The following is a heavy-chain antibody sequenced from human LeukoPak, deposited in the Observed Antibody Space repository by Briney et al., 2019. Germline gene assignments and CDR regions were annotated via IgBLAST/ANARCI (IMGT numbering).Heavy chain of an antibody. Sequence: WASVKVSCKASGYTFSVYAVHWVRQAPGQSLEWMGWARAGPTETPYSQKFQGRVTITRDASANIAYMELTSLRSEDTAVYYCARGDGFTLDFWGQGTPVTVSS. J-gene: IGHJ4*02. CDR1: GYTFSVYA. V-gene: IGHV1-3*01. CDR3: ARGDGFTLDF. CDR2: ARAGPTET. D-gene: IGHD5-24*01.